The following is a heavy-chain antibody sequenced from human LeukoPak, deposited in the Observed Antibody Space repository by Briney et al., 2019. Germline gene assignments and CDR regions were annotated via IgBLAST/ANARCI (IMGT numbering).Heavy chain of an antibody. Sequence: SETLFLTCSVSGGSIAGSSDYWGWIRQPPGKGLEWIGSVYYTGITDYNPSLKSRATIFVDTSENKFFLNLTSVTAADTAVYYCARRSIAAAVDYWGRGTLVTVSS. V-gene: IGHV4-39*01. CDR1: GGSIAGSSDY. D-gene: IGHD6-13*01. CDR3: ARRSIAAAVDY. J-gene: IGHJ4*02. CDR2: VYYTGIT.